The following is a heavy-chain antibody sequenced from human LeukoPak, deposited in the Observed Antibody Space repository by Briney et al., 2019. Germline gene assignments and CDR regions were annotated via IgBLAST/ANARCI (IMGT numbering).Heavy chain of an antibody. CDR1: GFTFSSYG. CDR2: IRHDGSYQ. CDR3: AKNRDSSDYPRDFDF. D-gene: IGHD3-22*01. J-gene: IGHJ4*02. Sequence: GESLRLSCAAFGFTFSSYGMHWVRQPPGKGLEWVAFIRHDGSYQQYADSVKGRFTVSRDNSKDMVYLQMNSLRTEDTAVYYCAKNRDSSDYPRDFDFWGQGALVTVSS. V-gene: IGHV3-30*02.